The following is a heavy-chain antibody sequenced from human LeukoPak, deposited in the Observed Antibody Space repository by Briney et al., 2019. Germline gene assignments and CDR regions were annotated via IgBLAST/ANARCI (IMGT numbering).Heavy chain of an antibody. D-gene: IGHD2-2*01. J-gene: IGHJ5*02. Sequence: SETLSLTCAVYGGSFSGYYWSWIRQPPGKGLEWIGEINHSGSTNYNPSLKSRVTISVDTSKNQFSLKLSSVTAADTAVYYCAVVPAAISWFDPWGQGTLVTASS. V-gene: IGHV4-34*01. CDR1: GGSFSGYY. CDR3: AVVPAAISWFDP. CDR2: INHSGST.